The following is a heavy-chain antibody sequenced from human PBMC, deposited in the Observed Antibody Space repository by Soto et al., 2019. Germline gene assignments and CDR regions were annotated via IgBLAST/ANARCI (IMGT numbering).Heavy chain of an antibody. CDR1: GFTFDDYA. J-gene: IGHJ6*02. Sequence: EVQLVESGGGLVQPGRSLRLSCAASGFTFDDYAMHWVRQAPGKGLEWVSGSSWNSGSIGYADSVKGRFTISRDNAKNSLYLQMNSLRAEDTALYYCAKGTGYGMDVWGQGTTVTVSS. CDR2: SSWNSGSI. CDR3: AKGTGYGMDV. V-gene: IGHV3-9*01.